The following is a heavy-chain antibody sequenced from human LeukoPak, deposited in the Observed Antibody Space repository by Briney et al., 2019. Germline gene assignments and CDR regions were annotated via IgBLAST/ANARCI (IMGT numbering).Heavy chain of an antibody. Sequence: SSETLSLTCTVSGGSISSSSYYWSWIRQPPGKGLEWIGNIYYSGSTYYNPSLKSRVTISVDTSKNQFSLKLSSVTAADTAVYYCARQAMVRGVRWDNWFDPWGQGTLVIVSS. CDR1: GGSISSSSYY. D-gene: IGHD3-10*01. J-gene: IGHJ5*02. CDR2: IYYSGST. V-gene: IGHV4-39*01. CDR3: ARQAMVRGVRWDNWFDP.